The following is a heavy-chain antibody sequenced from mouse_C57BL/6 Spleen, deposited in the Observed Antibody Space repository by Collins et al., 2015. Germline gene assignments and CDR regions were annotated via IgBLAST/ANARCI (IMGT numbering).Heavy chain of an antibody. CDR1: GYTFTNYG. CDR2: INTYTGEP. CDR3: ARRQLGLRDAMDY. J-gene: IGHJ4*01. D-gene: IGHD3-2*01. V-gene: IGHV9-1*02. Sequence: QIQLVQSGPELKKPGETVKISCKASGYTFTNYGMNWVKQAPGKGLKWMGWINTYTGEPTYADDFKGRFAFSLETSASTAYLQINNLKNEDMATYFCARRQLGLRDAMDYWGQGTSVTVSS.